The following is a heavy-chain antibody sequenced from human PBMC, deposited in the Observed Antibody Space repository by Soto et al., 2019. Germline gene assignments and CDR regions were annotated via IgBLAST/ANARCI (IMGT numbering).Heavy chain of an antibody. V-gene: IGHV1-58*01. D-gene: IGHD3-22*01. CDR1: GFTFTSSA. Sequence: QMQLVQSGPEVKKPGTSVKVSCKASGFTFTSSAVQWVRQARGQRLEWIGWIVVGSGNTNYAQKFQERVTITMDMSTSTAYMELSSLRSEDTAVYYCAADLTPQVITQNYYYYGMDVWGQGTTVTVSS. CDR3: AADLTPQVITQNYYYYGMDV. CDR2: IVVGSGNT. J-gene: IGHJ6*02.